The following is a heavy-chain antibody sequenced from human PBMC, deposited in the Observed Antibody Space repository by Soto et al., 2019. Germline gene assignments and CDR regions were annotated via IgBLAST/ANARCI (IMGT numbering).Heavy chain of an antibody. CDR1: GGTFNTYG. D-gene: IGHD5-18*01. Sequence: GASVKVSCKASGGTFNTYGISWVRQAPGQGLEWLGGIIPMFKTAKSAQKFQGRVTITADESTSTAYMELSSLRSEDTAVYYCAGSPVNKVMARLLRGMGVWDQGTTGTVSS. V-gene: IGHV1-69*13. CDR2: IIPMFKTA. J-gene: IGHJ6*02. CDR3: AGSPVNKVMARLLRGMGV.